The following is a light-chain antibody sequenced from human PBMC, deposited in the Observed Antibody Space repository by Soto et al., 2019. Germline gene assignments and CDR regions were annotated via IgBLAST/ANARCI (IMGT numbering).Light chain of an antibody. Sequence: DIQMTQSPSSLSASVGDRVTITCRASQGISNYLAWYQQKPGKAPQLLIYAASTLQSGVPSRFSGSGSGTDFTLTISSLQPEDVATYYCQRHNSAPPVSVGPGTKVDLQ. V-gene: IGKV1-27*01. CDR2: AAS. CDR1: QGISNY. J-gene: IGKJ3*01. CDR3: QRHNSAPPVS.